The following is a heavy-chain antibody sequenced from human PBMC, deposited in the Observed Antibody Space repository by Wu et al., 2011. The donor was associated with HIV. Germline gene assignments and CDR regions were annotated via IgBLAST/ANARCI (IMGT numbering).Heavy chain of an antibody. D-gene: IGHD6-13*01. CDR3: ARADFSYSSSWYYFDY. CDR1: GYTFTGYY. J-gene: IGHJ4*02. V-gene: IGHV1-2*02. CDR2: INPNNGGT. Sequence: QVQLVQSGAEVKKPGASVKLSCKASGYTFTGYYMYWVRQAPGQGLEWVGWINPNNGGTNYAQKFQGRVTMTRDTSTSTVSMELTSLTSEDTAVYYCARADFSYSSSWYYFDYWGQGTLVTVSS.